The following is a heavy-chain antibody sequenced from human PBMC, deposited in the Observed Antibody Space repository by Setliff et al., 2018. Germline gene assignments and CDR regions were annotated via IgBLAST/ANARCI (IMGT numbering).Heavy chain of an antibody. D-gene: IGHD1-26*01. J-gene: IGHJ4*02. V-gene: IGHV3-48*01. CDR3: ARSGSYRVDY. CDR1: GFIFSTYS. Sequence: PGESLKISCAASGFIFSTYSMNWVRQAPGKGLEWVSYISSGSGTYTNYADSVKGRFTISRDNAKNSLYLQMNSLRAEDTAVYYCARSGSYRVDYWGQGTLVTVSS. CDR2: ISSGSGTYT.